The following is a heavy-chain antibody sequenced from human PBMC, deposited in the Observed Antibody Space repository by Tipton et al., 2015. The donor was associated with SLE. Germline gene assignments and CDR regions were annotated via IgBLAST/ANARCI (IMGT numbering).Heavy chain of an antibody. Sequence: TLSLTCTVSGGSISSYYWSWIRQPPGKGLEWIGYIYYSGSTNYNPSLKSRVTISVDTSKNQFSLNLNSVTSSDTAVYYCARRVHGWFFDFWGQGSLVSVSS. CDR3: ARRVHGWFFDF. CDR2: IYYSGST. D-gene: IGHD2-15*01. CDR1: GGSISSYY. V-gene: IGHV4-59*01. J-gene: IGHJ4*02.